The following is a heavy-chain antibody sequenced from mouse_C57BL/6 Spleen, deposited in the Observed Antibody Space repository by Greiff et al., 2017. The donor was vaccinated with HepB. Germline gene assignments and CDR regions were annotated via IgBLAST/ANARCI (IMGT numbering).Heavy chain of an antibody. V-gene: IGHV3-6*01. Sequence: EVQLQQSGPGLVKPSQSLSLTCSVTGYSITSGYYWNWIRQFPGNKLEWMGYISYDGSNNYNPSLKNRISITRDTSKNQFCLKLNSVTTEDTATYYCARGEVPYAMDYWGQGTSVTVSS. CDR1: GYSITSGYY. CDR3: ARGEVPYAMDY. J-gene: IGHJ4*01. CDR2: ISYDGSN.